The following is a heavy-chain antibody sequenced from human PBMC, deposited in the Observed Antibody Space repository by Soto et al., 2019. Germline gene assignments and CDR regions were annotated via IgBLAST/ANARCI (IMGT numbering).Heavy chain of an antibody. J-gene: IGHJ6*02. D-gene: IGHD2-15*01. V-gene: IGHV1-18*01. CDR2: ISAYNGNT. CDR3: ARVPLRGPGKGHYYYGLDV. CDR1: GYTFTSYG. Sequence: ASVKVSCKASGYTFTSYGISWVRQAPGQGLEWMGWISAYNGNTNYAQKLQGRVTMTTDTSTSTAYMELRRLRSDDTAVYYCARVPLRGPGKGHYYYGLDVWGQATTVTVSS.